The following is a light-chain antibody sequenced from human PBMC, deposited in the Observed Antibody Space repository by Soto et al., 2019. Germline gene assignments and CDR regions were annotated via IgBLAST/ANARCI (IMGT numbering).Light chain of an antibody. CDR3: QQYNNWPRT. CDR1: QSVGST. CDR2: DAS. Sequence: EIVLTHSPATLSLSPCERATLSSRASQSVGSTLAWYQQKPGQAPRLLIYDASTRATGFPARFSGSGSGTEFTLTISSLQSEDFAVYYCQQYNNWPRTFGQGTKVDIK. J-gene: IGKJ1*01. V-gene: IGKV3-15*01.